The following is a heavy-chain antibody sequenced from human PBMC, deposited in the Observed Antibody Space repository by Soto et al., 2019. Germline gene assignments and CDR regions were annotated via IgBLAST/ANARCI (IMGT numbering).Heavy chain of an antibody. Sequence: QVQLQQWGAGLLKPSETLSLTCAVYGGSFSGYYWSWIRQPPGKGLEWIGEINHSGSTNYNPSLKSRVTISVDTSKNQFSLKLSSVTAADTAVYYCARERGYSYGYPYYYYMDVWGKGTTVTVSS. D-gene: IGHD5-18*01. V-gene: IGHV4-34*01. CDR1: GGSFSGYY. J-gene: IGHJ6*03. CDR3: ARERGYSYGYPYYYYMDV. CDR2: INHSGST.